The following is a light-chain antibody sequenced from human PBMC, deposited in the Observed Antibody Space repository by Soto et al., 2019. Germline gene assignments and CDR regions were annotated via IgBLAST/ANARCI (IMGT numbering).Light chain of an antibody. V-gene: IGKV3-11*01. CDR2: DAS. Sequence: DIVLTQSPGTLSLSPGERATLSCRASQNVANYLLWFQQKPGQAPRLLIYDASNRASGVPARFSGSGSETDFTLTISSLETEDFAVYFCHHRAKWPYTFGQGTGLEIK. J-gene: IGKJ2*01. CDR1: QNVANY. CDR3: HHRAKWPYT.